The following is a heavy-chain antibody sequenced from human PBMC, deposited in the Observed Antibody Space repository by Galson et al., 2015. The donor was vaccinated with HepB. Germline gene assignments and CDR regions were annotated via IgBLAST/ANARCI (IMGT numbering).Heavy chain of an antibody. CDR1: KFAFSNYA. V-gene: IGHV3-23*01. Sequence: SLRLSCAASKFAFSNYAMSWVRQAPGKGLEWVSTISGSGGTTYYADPVKGRFTISRDSSNNTLFLQMNSLRAEDTAIYYCAKNRGSAAVDYFDYWGQGTLVTVSS. CDR2: ISGSGGTT. CDR3: AKNRGSAAVDYFDY. J-gene: IGHJ4*02. D-gene: IGHD2-15*01.